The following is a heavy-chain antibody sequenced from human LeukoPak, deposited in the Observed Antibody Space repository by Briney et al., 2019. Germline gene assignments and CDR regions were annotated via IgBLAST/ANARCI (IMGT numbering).Heavy chain of an antibody. V-gene: IGHV1-69*05. CDR2: IIPIFGTA. D-gene: IGHD2/OR15-2a*01. CDR3: ARKDLGSMADDY. J-gene: IGHJ4*02. Sequence: SVKVSCKASGGTFSSYAISWLRQAPGQRLEWMGRIIPIFGTANYAQKFQGRVTITTDESTSTAYMELSSLRSEDTAVYYCARKDLGSMADDYWGQGTLVTVSS. CDR1: GGTFSSYA.